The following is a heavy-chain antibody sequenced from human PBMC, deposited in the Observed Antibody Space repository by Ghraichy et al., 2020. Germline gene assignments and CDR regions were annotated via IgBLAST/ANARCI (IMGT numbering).Heavy chain of an antibody. CDR3: AKLLTMVRGVIPPDAFDI. CDR2: ISGSGGST. V-gene: IGHV3-23*01. CDR1: GFTFSSYA. Sequence: LSLTCAASGFTFSSYAMSWVRQAPGKGLEWVSAISGSGGSTYYADSVKGRFTISRDNSKNTLYLQMNSLRAEDTAVYYCAKLLTMVRGVIPPDAFDIWGQGTMVTVSS. J-gene: IGHJ3*02. D-gene: IGHD3-10*01.